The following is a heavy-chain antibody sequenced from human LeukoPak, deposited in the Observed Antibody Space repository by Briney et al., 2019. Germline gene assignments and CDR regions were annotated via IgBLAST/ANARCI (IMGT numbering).Heavy chain of an antibody. CDR2: ISSSSSYI. Sequence: GGSLRVSCAASGFTFSTYAMHWVRQAPGKGLEWVSSISSSSSYIYYADSVKGRFTISRDNAKNSLYLQMNSLRAEDTAVYYCARAGNGWYHYYYYMDVWGKGTTVTISS. D-gene: IGHD6-19*01. CDR3: ARAGNGWYHYYYYMDV. J-gene: IGHJ6*03. V-gene: IGHV3-21*04. CDR1: GFTFSTYA.